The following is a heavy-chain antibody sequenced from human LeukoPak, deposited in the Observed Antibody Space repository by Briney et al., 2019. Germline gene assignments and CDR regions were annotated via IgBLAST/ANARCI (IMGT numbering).Heavy chain of an antibody. CDR1: GFTFSSYS. V-gene: IGHV3-48*04. CDR2: ISSSGSTI. J-gene: IGHJ6*03. Sequence: GGSLRLSCAASGFTFSSYSMNWVRQAPGKGLEWVSYISSSGSTIYYADSVKGRFTISRDNAKNSLYLQMNSLRAEDTALYYCARGGITIFGVVIYMDVWGKGTTVTVSS. D-gene: IGHD3-3*01. CDR3: ARGGITIFGVVIYMDV.